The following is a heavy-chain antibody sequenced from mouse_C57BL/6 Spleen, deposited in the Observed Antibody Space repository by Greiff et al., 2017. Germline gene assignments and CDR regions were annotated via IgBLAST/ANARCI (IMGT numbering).Heavy chain of an antibody. CDR2: INYDGSST. V-gene: IGHV5-16*01. CDR3: ARDQDYGSRSGYFDV. Sequence: EVQRVESEGGLVQPGSSMKLSCTASGFTFSDYYMAWVRQVPEKGLEWVANINYDGSSTYYLDSLKSRFIISRDNAKNILYLQMSSLKSEDTATYYCARDQDYGSRSGYFDVWGTGTTVTVSS. CDR1: GFTFSDYY. J-gene: IGHJ1*03. D-gene: IGHD1-1*01.